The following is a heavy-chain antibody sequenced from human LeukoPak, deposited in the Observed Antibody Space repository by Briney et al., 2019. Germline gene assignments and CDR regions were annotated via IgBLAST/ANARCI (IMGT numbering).Heavy chain of an antibody. CDR2: IYPGDSDS. J-gene: IGHJ4*02. V-gene: IGHV5-51*01. CDR3: ARVGGCDHQYDFDH. D-gene: IGHD2-21*02. CDR1: GYRFSTHW. Sequence: GESLKIYCQGSGYRFSTHWIAWVRQMPGKGLEWMGVIYPGDSDSRYSPSFQGQVTFSADKSINTAYLQWTSLKASDTAIYYCARVGGCDHQYDFDHWGQGTLVIVSS.